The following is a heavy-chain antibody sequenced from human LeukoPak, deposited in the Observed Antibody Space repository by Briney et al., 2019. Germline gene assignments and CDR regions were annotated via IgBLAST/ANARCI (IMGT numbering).Heavy chain of an antibody. CDR2: IYHSGST. V-gene: IGHV4-38-2*02. D-gene: IGHD5-18*01. J-gene: IGHJ4*02. Sequence: PSETLSLTCAVSGYSISSGYYWGWIRQPPGNGMEWIGSIYHSGSTYYNPSLKSRVTISVDTSKNQFSLKLSSVTAADTAVYYCAREGYSYGYYFDYWGQGTLVTVSS. CDR3: AREGYSYGYYFDY. CDR1: GYSISSGYY.